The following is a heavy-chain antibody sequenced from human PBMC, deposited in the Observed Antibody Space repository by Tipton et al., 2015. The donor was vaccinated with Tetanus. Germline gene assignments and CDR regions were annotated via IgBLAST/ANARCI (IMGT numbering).Heavy chain of an antibody. D-gene: IGHD2-8*01. J-gene: IGHJ4*02. V-gene: IGHV5-51*01. CDR1: GYIFTNYW. CDR2: IYPGDSDT. Sequence: EVQLVQSGGEVKKPGESLKISCKGSGYIFTNYWIGWVRQKPGKGLEWMGIIYPGDSDTRYSPSFQGQVTISVDKSINTAYLQWSSLKASDTSVFYCARAHCTDGVCNFDFWGQGALVPVAS. CDR3: ARAHCTDGVCNFDF.